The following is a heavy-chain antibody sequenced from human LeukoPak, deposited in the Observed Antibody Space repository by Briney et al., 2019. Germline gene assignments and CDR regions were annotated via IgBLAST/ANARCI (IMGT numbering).Heavy chain of an antibody. D-gene: IGHD1-26*01. Sequence: SETLSLTCAVYGGSFSGYYWSWIRQPPGKGLEWIGEINHSGSTNYNPSLKSRVTISVDTSKNQFSLKLSSVTAADTAVHFCARSGRDYYFDYWGQGTLVTVSS. J-gene: IGHJ4*02. CDR1: GGSFSGYY. CDR2: INHSGST. V-gene: IGHV4-34*01. CDR3: ARSGRDYYFDY.